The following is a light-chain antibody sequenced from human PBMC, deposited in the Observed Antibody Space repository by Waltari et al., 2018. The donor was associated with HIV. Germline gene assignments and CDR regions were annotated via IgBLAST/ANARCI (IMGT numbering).Light chain of an antibody. V-gene: IGLV2-23*02. CDR1: SRDVGSYNV. CDR2: EVS. J-gene: IGLJ1*01. Sequence: QSALTQPASVSGSPGQSITISCTGTSRDVGSYNVVSWYQQHPGKAPKLMIYEVSKRPSGVSNRFSGSKSGNTASLTVSGLQAEDEADYYGCSYAGSSTHVFGTGTKVTVL. CDR3: CSYAGSSTHV.